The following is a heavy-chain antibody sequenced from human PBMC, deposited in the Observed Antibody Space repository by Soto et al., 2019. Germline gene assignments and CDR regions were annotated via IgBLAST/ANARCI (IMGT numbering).Heavy chain of an antibody. CDR1: GGSISSYY. CDR2: IYYGGGT. Sequence: SETLSLTCTFSGGSISSYYWNWIRQPPGKGLEWIGDIYYGGGTNYNPSLKSRVTLSVDTSKNQFSLKLSSVTAADTAVYYCASQYYYDSSGSQTFDYWGQGTQVTVPQ. J-gene: IGHJ4*02. CDR3: ASQYYYDSSGSQTFDY. V-gene: IGHV4-59*01. D-gene: IGHD3-22*01.